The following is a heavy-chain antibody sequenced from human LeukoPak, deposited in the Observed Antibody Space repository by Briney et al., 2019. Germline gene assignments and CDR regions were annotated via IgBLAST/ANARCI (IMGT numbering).Heavy chain of an antibody. V-gene: IGHV3-23*03. CDR3: TRDRTTITLFEL. J-gene: IGHJ4*02. Sequence: PGGSLRLSCVASGFSFDNFALTWVRQAPGKGLEWVSTISNDVHYADSVRGRFVISRDNARNTLYLQINSLRAEDSAVYYCTRDRTTITLFELWGQGTLVTVSS. CDR2: ISNDV. CDR1: GFSFDNFA. D-gene: IGHD4-11*01.